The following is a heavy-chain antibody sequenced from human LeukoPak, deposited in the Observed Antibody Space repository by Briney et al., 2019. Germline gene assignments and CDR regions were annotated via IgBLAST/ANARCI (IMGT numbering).Heavy chain of an antibody. CDR2: IYYSGST. V-gene: IGHV4-39*07. CDR1: GGSISSSVYY. CDR3: ARVIGCGGDCYEIHFDY. J-gene: IGHJ4*02. D-gene: IGHD2-21*02. Sequence: KPSETPSLTCTVSGGSISSSVYYWGWIRQPPGKGLEWVGNIYYSGSTYYNPSLKSRVTISVDTSKNQFSLKLSSVTAADTAVYYCARVIGCGGDCYEIHFDYWGQGTLVTVSS.